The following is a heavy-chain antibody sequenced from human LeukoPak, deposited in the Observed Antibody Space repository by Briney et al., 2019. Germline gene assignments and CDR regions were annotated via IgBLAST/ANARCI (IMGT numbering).Heavy chain of an antibody. D-gene: IGHD4-17*01. Sequence: SETLSLTCTVSGGSIRSYWSWIRQPAGKGLEWIGRIYGSGSTDYNPSLKSRVTMSIDTSKNQFSLNLISVTAADTAVYYCARDSPIAYGVPGEASSDYWGQGTLVTVSS. CDR1: GGSIRSY. CDR2: IYGSGST. V-gene: IGHV4-4*07. CDR3: ARDSPIAYGVPGEASSDY. J-gene: IGHJ4*02.